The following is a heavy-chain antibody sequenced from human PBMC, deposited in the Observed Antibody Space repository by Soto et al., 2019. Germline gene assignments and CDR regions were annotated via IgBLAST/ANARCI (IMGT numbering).Heavy chain of an antibody. CDR1: GFTFSSYG. Sequence: PGGSLRLSCAASGFTFSSYGMHWVRQAPGKGLEWVAVIWYDGSNKYYADSVKGRFTISRDNSKNTLYLQMNSLRAEDTAVYYCARDIKYRLVPTPYSVDYWGQGTLVTVSS. CDR2: IWYDGSNK. CDR3: ARDIKYRLVPTPYSVDY. J-gene: IGHJ4*02. V-gene: IGHV3-33*01. D-gene: IGHD6-19*01.